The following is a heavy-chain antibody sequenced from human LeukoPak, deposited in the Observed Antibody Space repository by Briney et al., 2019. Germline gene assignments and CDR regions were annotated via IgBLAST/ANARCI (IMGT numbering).Heavy chain of an antibody. D-gene: IGHD1-26*01. J-gene: IGHJ4*02. V-gene: IGHV3-48*03. Sequence: GGSLRLSCAASGFTFSSYEMNWVRQAPGKGLEWVSYISSSDDTIYYADSVKGRFTISRDNAKNTLSLQMNSLRAEDTAVYYCARGGTYLFYCGQGTLVTVSS. CDR1: GFTFSSYE. CDR2: ISSSDDTI. CDR3: ARGGTYLFY.